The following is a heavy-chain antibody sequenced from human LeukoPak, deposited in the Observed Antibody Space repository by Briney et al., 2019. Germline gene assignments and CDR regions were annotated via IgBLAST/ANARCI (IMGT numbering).Heavy chain of an antibody. V-gene: IGHV4-59*01. D-gene: IGHD3-22*01. CDR1: GGSISSYY. J-gene: IGHJ5*02. CDR3: AGSITMIVVATAPFDP. CDR2: IYYSGST. Sequence: PSETLSLTCTVSGGSISSYYWSWIRQPPGKELEWIGYIYYSGSTNYNPSLKSRVTISVDTSKNQFSLKLSSVTAADTAVYYCAGSITMIVVATAPFDPWGQGTLVTVSS.